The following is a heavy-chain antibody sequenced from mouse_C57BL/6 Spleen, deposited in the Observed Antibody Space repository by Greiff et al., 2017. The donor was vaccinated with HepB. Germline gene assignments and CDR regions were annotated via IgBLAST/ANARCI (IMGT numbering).Heavy chain of an antibody. CDR2: INPNNGGT. J-gene: IGHJ4*01. Sequence: EVQLQQSGPELVKPGASVKISCKASGYTFTDYYMNWVKQSHGKSLEWIGDINPNNGGTSYNQKFKGKATLTVDKSSSTAYMELRSLTSEDSAVYYCARDGNYSYYAMDYWGQRTSVTVSS. V-gene: IGHV1-26*01. CDR3: ARDGNYSYYAMDY. CDR1: GYTFTDYY. D-gene: IGHD2-1*01.